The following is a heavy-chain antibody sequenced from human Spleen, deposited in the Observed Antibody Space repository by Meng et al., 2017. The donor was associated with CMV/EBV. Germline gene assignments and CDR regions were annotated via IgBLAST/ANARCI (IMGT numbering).Heavy chain of an antibody. CDR1: GFTFSSYW. CDR3: ARDEGPADYYGMDV. Sequence: GGSLRLSCAASGFTFSSYWMSWVRQAPGKGLEWVANIKQDGSEKYYVDSVKGRFTISRDNAKNSLYLQMNSLRAEYTAVYYCARDEGPADYYGMDVWGQGTTVTVSS. D-gene: IGHD2-2*01. J-gene: IGHJ6*02. CDR2: IKQDGSEK. V-gene: IGHV3-7*01.